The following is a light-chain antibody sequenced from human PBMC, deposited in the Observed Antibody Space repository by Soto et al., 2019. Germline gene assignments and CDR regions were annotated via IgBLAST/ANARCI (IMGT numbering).Light chain of an antibody. CDR1: QTISSW. Sequence: QMSPVPSTLAGSGGERGTITCRASQTISSWLAWYQQKPGKAPKLLIYKASTLKSGVPSRFSGSGSGTESTLTISSLQPDDFATYYCQQYNSYPWTFGQGTKVDIK. V-gene: IGKV1-5*03. CDR2: KAS. CDR3: QQYNSYPWT. J-gene: IGKJ1*01.